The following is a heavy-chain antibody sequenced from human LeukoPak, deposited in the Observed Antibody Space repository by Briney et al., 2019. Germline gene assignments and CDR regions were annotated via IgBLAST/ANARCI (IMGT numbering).Heavy chain of an antibody. CDR3: ASQTSDKAFDG. J-gene: IGHJ4*02. CDR2: IKKDGSER. V-gene: IGHV3-7*05. CDR1: GFSFSSYW. Sequence: GGSLRLSCGASGFSFSSYWTSWVRQAPGKGLEWVANIKKDGSERNFAESVKGRFTISRDNAKNSLYLQMNSLRVEDTAVYYCASQTSDKAFDGWGQGTLVSVSS. D-gene: IGHD2-2*01.